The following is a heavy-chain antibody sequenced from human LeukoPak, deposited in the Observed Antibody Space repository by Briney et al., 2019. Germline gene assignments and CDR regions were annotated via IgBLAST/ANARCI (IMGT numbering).Heavy chain of an antibody. CDR1: GFTFSRYA. CDR3: AKDSSVPYGITN. V-gene: IGHV3-23*01. D-gene: IGHD4-17*01. J-gene: IGHJ4*02. CDR2: IDGSGGNT. Sequence: GGSLRLSCVASGFTFSRYAMSWVRQAPGEGLEWVSAIDGSGGNTFYADSVKGRFTISRDNSKNTLFLRMNSLRAEDTAVYFCAKDSSVPYGITNWGQGTLVTVS.